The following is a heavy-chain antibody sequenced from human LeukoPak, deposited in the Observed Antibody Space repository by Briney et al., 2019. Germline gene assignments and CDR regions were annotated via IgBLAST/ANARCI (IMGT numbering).Heavy chain of an antibody. V-gene: IGHV1-69*05. D-gene: IGHD3-9*01. J-gene: IGHJ6*03. CDR3: ARVRLDYDILTGYYPSYYYYYMDV. CDR1: GGTFSSYA. CDR2: IIPIFGTA. Sequence: ASVKVSCKASGGTFSSYAISWVRQAPGQGLEWMGGIIPIFGTANYAQKFQGRVTITTDESTSTAYMELSSLRSEDTAVYYCARVRLDYDILTGYYPSYYYYYMDVWGKGTTVTVS.